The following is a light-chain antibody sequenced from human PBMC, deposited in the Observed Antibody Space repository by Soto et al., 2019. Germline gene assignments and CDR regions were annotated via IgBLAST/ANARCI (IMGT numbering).Light chain of an antibody. CDR3: QQFNKYPLP. J-gene: IGKJ4*01. Sequence: AIQLTQSPSSLFASVGDRVTITCRASLGISSALAWYQQTPGKAPKLLIYDASNLESGVPSRFSGSGSGTDFTLTISSLQPEDSASYYCQQFNKYPLPFGGGTKFDIK. V-gene: IGKV1D-13*01. CDR1: LGISSA. CDR2: DAS.